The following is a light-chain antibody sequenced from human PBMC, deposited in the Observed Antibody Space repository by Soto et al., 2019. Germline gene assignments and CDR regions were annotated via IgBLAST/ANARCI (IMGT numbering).Light chain of an antibody. V-gene: IGKV1-5*01. Sequence: DIPMTQSPSTLSASVGDRVTITCRASQIISSWLTWYQQKPGEAPKVLIYDASSLGSGVPSRFSGSGSGTKFTLTISSLQPDDFATYYCQQYNSFPLTFGGGTKVEIK. CDR1: QIISSW. J-gene: IGKJ4*01. CDR2: DAS. CDR3: QQYNSFPLT.